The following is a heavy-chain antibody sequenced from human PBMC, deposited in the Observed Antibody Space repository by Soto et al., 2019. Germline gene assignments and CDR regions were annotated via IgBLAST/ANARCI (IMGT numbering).Heavy chain of an antibody. CDR1: GYTFTIYA. CDR2: INPIIGKA. Sequence: SVKVSCKASGYTFTIYAIHWVRQAPGQRLEWMGRINPIIGKANYAQKFQGRVTITADKSTSTAYMELSSLRSEDTAVYYCARAHCSGGSCYSSRYYGMDVWGQGTTVTVSS. J-gene: IGHJ6*02. D-gene: IGHD2-15*01. CDR3: ARAHCSGGSCYSSRYYGMDV. V-gene: IGHV1-69*04.